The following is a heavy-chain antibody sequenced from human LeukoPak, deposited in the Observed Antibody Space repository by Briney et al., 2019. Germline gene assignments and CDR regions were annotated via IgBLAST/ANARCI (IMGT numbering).Heavy chain of an antibody. CDR2: TSSDLNVK. CDR3: AREGYYGSGSPPSLYFDY. V-gene: IGHV3-30-3*01. J-gene: IGHJ4*02. CDR1: GFTFRNYV. Sequence: PGGSLRLSCAASGFTFRNYVIHWVRQAPGKGLEWVAVTSSDLNVKLYADSVKGRFTISRDNSRSTLYLQMNSPRPEDTAIYHCAREGYYGSGSPPSLYFDYWGQGTLVTVSS. D-gene: IGHD3-10*01.